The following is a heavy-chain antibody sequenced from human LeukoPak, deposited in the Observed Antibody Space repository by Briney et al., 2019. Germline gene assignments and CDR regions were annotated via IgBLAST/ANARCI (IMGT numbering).Heavy chain of an antibody. CDR2: IYYSGST. V-gene: IGHV4-39*07. CDR1: GGSISSSSYY. J-gene: IGHJ6*02. CDR3: ARDAGYCSGGSCPPRQYYYYGMDV. Sequence: SETLSLTCTVSGGSISSSSYYWGWIRQPPGKGLEWIGSIYYSGSTYYNPSLKSRVTISVDTSKNQFSLKLSSVTAADTAVYYCARDAGYCSGGSCPPRQYYYYGMDVWGQGTTVTVSS. D-gene: IGHD2-15*01.